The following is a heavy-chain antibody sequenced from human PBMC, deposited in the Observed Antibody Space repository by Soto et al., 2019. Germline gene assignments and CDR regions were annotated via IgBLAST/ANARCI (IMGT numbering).Heavy chain of an antibody. Sequence: PGGSLRLSXAASGFTFSDYYMSWIRQAPGKGLEWVSYISSSGSTIYYADSVKGRFTISRDNAKNSLYLQMNSLRAEDTAVYYCASCSGYYTDDAFDIWGQGTMVTVSS. D-gene: IGHD3-3*01. J-gene: IGHJ3*02. CDR3: ASCSGYYTDDAFDI. CDR1: GFTFSDYY. V-gene: IGHV3-11*01. CDR2: ISSSGSTI.